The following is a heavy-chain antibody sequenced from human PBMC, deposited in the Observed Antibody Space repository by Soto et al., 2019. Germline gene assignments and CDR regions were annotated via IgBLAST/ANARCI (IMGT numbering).Heavy chain of an antibody. CDR2: ISGSGGST. CDR1: GFTFSSYA. V-gene: IGHV3-23*01. CDR3: AKYGSGLPRVYYYYGMDV. Sequence: GGSLRLSCAASGFTFSSYAMSWVRQAPGKGLEWVSAISGSGGSTYYADSVKGRFTISRDNSKNTLYLQMNSLRAEDTAVYYCAKYGSGLPRVYYYYGMDVWGQGTTVTVSS. J-gene: IGHJ6*02. D-gene: IGHD3-10*01.